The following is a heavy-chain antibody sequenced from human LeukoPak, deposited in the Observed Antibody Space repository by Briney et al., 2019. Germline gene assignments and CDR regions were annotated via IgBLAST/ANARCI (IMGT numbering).Heavy chain of an antibody. J-gene: IGHJ4*02. CDR3: ARAKYYDPRYYFDY. Sequence: SETLSLTCTVSGGSISSGSYYWSWIRQPAGKGLEWIGRIYTSGSTNYNPSLKSRVTISVDTSKNQFSLKLSSVTAADTAVYYCARAKYYDPRYYFDYWGQGTLVTVSS. CDR2: IYTSGST. D-gene: IGHD3-22*01. CDR1: GGSISSGSYY. V-gene: IGHV4-61*02.